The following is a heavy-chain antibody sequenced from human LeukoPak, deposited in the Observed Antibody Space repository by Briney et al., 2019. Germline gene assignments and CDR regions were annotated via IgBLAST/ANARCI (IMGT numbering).Heavy chain of an antibody. CDR2: IYYSGRS. D-gene: IGHD3-22*01. V-gene: IGHV4-39*01. CDR3: ARQVWGYYDSSGYQPLFDC. CDR1: GGSISSSSYY. J-gene: IGHJ4*02. Sequence: PSETLSLTCTVSGGSISSSSYYWGWIRQPPGKGLEWISSIYYSGRSYYNPSLKSRVPLSVDTSNNQSSLKLSSVTAADTAVYYCARQVWGYYDSSGYQPLFDCWGQGTLVT.